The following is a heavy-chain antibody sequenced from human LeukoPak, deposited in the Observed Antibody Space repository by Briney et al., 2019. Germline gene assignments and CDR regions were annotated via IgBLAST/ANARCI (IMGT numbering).Heavy chain of an antibody. Sequence: PGGSLRLSCAASGFTFSNYSMNWVRQAPGKGLEWISYISRYSNTIYYADSVKGRFTISRDNAKNSLYLQMNSLRAEDTAMYYCARDGTEDYWGQGTLVTVCS. V-gene: IGHV3-48*01. CDR2: ISRYSNTI. CDR1: GFTFSNYS. J-gene: IGHJ4*02. D-gene: IGHD1-26*01. CDR3: ARDGTEDY.